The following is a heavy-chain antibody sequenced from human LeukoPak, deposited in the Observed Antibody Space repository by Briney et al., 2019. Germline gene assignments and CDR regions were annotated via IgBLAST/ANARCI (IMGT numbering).Heavy chain of an antibody. J-gene: IGHJ4*02. CDR1: GFTFSSYA. CDR3: ARGPVEMATMTYFDY. CDR2: ISYDGSNK. Sequence: PGRSLRLSCAASGFTFSSYAMHWVRQAPGKGLEWVAVISYDGSNKYYADSVKGRLTISRDNSKNTLYLQMNSLRAEDTAVYYCARGPVEMATMTYFDYWGQGTLVTVSS. D-gene: IGHD5-24*01. V-gene: IGHV3-30-3*01.